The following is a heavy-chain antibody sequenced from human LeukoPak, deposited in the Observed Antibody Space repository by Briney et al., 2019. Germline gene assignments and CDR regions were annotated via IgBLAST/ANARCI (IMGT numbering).Heavy chain of an antibody. J-gene: IGHJ4*02. CDR2: ISTNSANT. Sequence: GGSLRLSCAASGFTFSTYGMNWVRQAPGKGLEWVSTISTNSANTYYTDSVKGRFTISRNNSKNTLFMQMNSLRAEDTAVYYCAKGQSTIATRSFDSWGQGTLVTVSS. CDR3: AKGQSTIATRSFDS. V-gene: IGHV3-23*01. CDR1: GFTFSTYG. D-gene: IGHD6-6*01.